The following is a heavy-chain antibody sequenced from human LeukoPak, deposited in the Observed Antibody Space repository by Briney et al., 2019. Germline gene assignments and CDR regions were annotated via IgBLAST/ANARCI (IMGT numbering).Heavy chain of an antibody. V-gene: IGHV3-48*01. Sequence: PGGSLRLSCAASGFTFSTYAMNWVRQAPGRGLEWVSSINPSGSTIYYADSVKGRFTISRDNAKNSLYLQMNSLRAEDTAVYYCARGPPVNWGQGTLVTVSS. CDR3: ARGPPVN. CDR1: GFTFSTYA. CDR2: INPSGSTI. J-gene: IGHJ4*02.